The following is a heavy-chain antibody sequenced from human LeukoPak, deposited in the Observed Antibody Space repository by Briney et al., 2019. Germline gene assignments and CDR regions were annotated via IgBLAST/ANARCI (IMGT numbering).Heavy chain of an antibody. V-gene: IGHV3-53*01. J-gene: IGHJ4*02. CDR3: AGGGSVGSYYYFDY. D-gene: IGHD1-26*01. Sequence: QAGGSLRLSCAGSGFTVRNTYMTWVRQAPGKGLEWVSVIYSGGNTYYADSVKGRFITSRDNSKNTVFLQMNSLRAEDTAVYFCAGGGSVGSYYYFDYWGQGTLVTVSS. CDR1: GFTVRNTY. CDR2: IYSGGNT.